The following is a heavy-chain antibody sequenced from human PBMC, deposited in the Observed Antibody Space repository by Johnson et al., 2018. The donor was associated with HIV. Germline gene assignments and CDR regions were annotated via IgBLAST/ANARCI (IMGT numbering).Heavy chain of an antibody. D-gene: IGHD6-13*01. CDR3: ARDPGGAAVAGDAFDI. CDR1: GFTFDDYG. CDR2: IYWNGGST. V-gene: IGHV3-20*04. J-gene: IGHJ3*02. Sequence: EQLVESGGGVVRPGGSLRLSCAASGFTFDDYGMSWVRQAPGKGLEWVSGIYWNGGSTGYADSVKGRFTISRDNAKNSLYLQMNSLRAEDTALYYCARDPGGAAVAGDAFDIWGQGTMVTVSS.